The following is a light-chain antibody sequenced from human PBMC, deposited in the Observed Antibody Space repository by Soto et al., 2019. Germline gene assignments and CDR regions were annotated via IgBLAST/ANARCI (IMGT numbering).Light chain of an antibody. V-gene: IGKV3-20*01. J-gene: IGKJ5*01. Sequence: EIVLTQSPGTLSLSPGERATLSCRASQSVSSSYLAWYQQKPGQAPRLLIYGASSRATGIPDRFSGSGSGTDFTLTISRLEPVDFAVYYCQQYGSSSSITFGQGTRLEIK. CDR1: QSVSSSY. CDR3: QQYGSSSSIT. CDR2: GAS.